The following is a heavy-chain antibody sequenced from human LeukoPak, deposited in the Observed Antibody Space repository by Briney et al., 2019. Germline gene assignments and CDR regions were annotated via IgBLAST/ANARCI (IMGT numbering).Heavy chain of an antibody. D-gene: IGHD6-19*01. CDR2: ISYDGGNK. CDR1: GFTFSSYA. CDR3: ARVASSGWSGNDY. J-gene: IGHJ4*02. Sequence: PGRSLRLSCAASGFTFSSYAMHWVRQAPGKGLEWVAVISYDGGNKYYADSVKGRFTISRDNSKNTLYLQMNSLRAEDTAVYYCARVASSGWSGNDYWGQGTLVTVSS. V-gene: IGHV3-30-3*01.